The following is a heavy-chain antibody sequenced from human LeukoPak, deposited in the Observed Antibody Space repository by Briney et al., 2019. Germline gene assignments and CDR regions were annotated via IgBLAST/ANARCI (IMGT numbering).Heavy chain of an antibody. CDR1: GYIVTNHY. CDR2: INPSGSST. D-gene: IGHD4-23*01. Sequence: GASVKVSCKASGYIVTNHYMHWVRQAPGQGLEWMGLINPSGSSTLYAEKFRGRIIMTRDMSTATDYMELSSLRSEDTAVYYCARDNSIADRGWWFDPWGQGTLVTVSS. V-gene: IGHV1-46*01. J-gene: IGHJ5*02. CDR3: ARDNSIADRGWWFDP.